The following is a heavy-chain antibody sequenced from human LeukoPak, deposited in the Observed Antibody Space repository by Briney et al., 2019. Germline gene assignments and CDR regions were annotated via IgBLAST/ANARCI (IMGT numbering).Heavy chain of an antibody. CDR3: ARERITMIFEPRGDYMDV. CDR1: GYTFTSYY. J-gene: IGHJ6*03. D-gene: IGHD3-22*01. V-gene: IGHV1-46*01. Sequence: GASVKVSCKASGYTFTSYYMHWVRQAPGQGLEWMGIINPSGGSTSYAQKFQGRVTMTRDTSTSTVYMELSSLRSEDTAVYYCARERITMIFEPRGDYMDVWGKGTTVTVSS. CDR2: INPSGGST.